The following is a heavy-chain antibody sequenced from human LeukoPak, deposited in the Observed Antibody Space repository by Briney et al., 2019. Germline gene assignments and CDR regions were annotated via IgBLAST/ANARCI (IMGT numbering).Heavy chain of an antibody. V-gene: IGHV3-48*01. D-gene: IGHD1-14*01. Sequence: PGGSLRLSCAASGLTFSSYSMSWVRQAPGKGLEWVSYITSSGRTMYYADSVRGRFTISRDNAKNSLYLQMNSLRGEDTAVDYCARMTVGMDHDYWGQGTLVTVSS. CDR3: ARMTVGMDHDY. J-gene: IGHJ4*02. CDR1: GLTFSSYS. CDR2: ITSSGRTM.